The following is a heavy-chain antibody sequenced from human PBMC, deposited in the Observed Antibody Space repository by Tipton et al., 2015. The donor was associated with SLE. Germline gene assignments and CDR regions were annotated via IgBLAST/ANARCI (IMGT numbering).Heavy chain of an antibody. D-gene: IGHD3-10*01. CDR2: ISYDGSNK. CDR1: GFTFSSYA. CDR3: ARKGLLWFRELLGFDY. Sequence: SLRLSCAASGFTFSSYAMHWVRQAPGKGLEWVAVISYDGSNKYYADSVKGRFTISRDNSKNTLYLQMNSLRVEDTAVYYCARKGLLWFRELLGFDYWGQGTLVTVSS. J-gene: IGHJ4*02. V-gene: IGHV3-30*04.